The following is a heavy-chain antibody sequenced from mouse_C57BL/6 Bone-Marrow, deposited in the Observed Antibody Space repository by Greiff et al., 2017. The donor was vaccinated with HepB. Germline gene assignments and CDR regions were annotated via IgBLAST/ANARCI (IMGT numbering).Heavy chain of an antibody. V-gene: IGHV7-1*01. J-gene: IGHJ1*03. CDR3: ARDALITTVVAEYFDV. CDR2: SRNKANDYTT. Sequence: EVQLVESGGGLVQSGRSLRLSCATSAFTFSDFYMEWVRQAPGKGLEWIAASRNKANDYTTEYSASVKGRFIVSRDTSQSILYLQMNALRAEDTAIYYCARDALITTVVAEYFDVWGTGTTVTVSS. CDR1: AFTFSDFY. D-gene: IGHD1-1*01.